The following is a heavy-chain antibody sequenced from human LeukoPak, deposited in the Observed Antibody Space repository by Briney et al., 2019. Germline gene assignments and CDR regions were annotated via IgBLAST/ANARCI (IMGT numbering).Heavy chain of an antibody. J-gene: IGHJ3*02. Sequence: PSETLSLTCTVSGGSISSYYWSWIRQPPGKGLEWIGYIYYSGSTNYNPSLKSRVTISVDTSKKQFSLKLSSVTTADTAVYYCAGRFGSGLFHAFDIWGQGTMVTVSS. CDR1: GGSISSYY. V-gene: IGHV4-59*08. CDR2: IYYSGST. D-gene: IGHD3-10*01. CDR3: AGRFGSGLFHAFDI.